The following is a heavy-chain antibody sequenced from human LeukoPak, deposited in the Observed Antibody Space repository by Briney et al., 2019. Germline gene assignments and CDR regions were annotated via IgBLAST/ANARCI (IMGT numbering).Heavy chain of an antibody. CDR3: ARDSDYGETFDF. CDR2: IYTGGST. V-gene: IGHV3-53*01. D-gene: IGHD4-17*01. CDR1: GFTVSSNY. Sequence: PGGSLRLSCAASGFTVSSNYMSCVRQAPGKGLEWVSVIYTGGSTYYADSVKGRFTISRDNSKNTLYLQTNSLRAEDTAVYYCARDSDYGETFDFWGQGTLVTVSS. J-gene: IGHJ4*02.